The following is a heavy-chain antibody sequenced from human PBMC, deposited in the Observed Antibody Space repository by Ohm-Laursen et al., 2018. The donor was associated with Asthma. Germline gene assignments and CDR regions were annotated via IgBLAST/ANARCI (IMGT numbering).Heavy chain of an antibody. Sequence: SLRLSCAASGYTFSRYSIHWVRQAPGKGLEWVANIKQDGTEEFYVDSVKGRFTISRDNAKNLLFLEMINLRAEDTAVYYCARGWDYWGQGTLVTVSS. CDR3: ARGWDY. J-gene: IGHJ4*02. D-gene: IGHD2-15*01. CDR1: GYTFSRYS. CDR2: IKQDGTEE. V-gene: IGHV3-7*01.